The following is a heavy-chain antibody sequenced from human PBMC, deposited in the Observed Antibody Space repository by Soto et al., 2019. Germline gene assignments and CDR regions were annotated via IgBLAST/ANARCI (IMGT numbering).Heavy chain of an antibody. J-gene: IGHJ6*02. CDR3: AKAASDYYYSGMDV. V-gene: IGHV3-30*18. CDR1: GFTFRDFG. Sequence: QVQLVESGGGVVQPGRSLRLSCAASGFTFRDFGIHWVRQAPGKGLEWVAIISYDGGEKYYADSVKGRFTISRDNSKNTPYLQLNSLRAEDTAVYYCAKAASDYYYSGMDVWGQGTMVTVSS. CDR2: ISYDGGEK.